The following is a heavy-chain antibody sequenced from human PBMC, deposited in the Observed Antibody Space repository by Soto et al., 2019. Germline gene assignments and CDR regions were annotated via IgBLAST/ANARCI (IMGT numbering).Heavy chain of an antibody. Sequence: SETLSLTCTVSGASISSYFLSWIRQSPGKGLEWIGYIYYNGNTNQNPSLKSRVIISVDTSKNQFSLKLSSVTAADTAVYYCATGSGSVYGLDVWGQGTTVTVSS. D-gene: IGHD3-10*01. CDR3: ATGSGSVYGLDV. V-gene: IGHV4-59*01. CDR1: GASISSYF. J-gene: IGHJ6*02. CDR2: IYYNGNT.